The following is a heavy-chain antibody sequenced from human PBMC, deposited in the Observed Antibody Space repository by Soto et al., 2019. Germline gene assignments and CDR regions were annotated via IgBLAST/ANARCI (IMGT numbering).Heavy chain of an antibody. J-gene: IGHJ4*02. Sequence: GASVKVSWKASGYTFTRYDINWGRQATGQGLEWMGWMSPQSGNTGYAQNFQGRVIMTRDTSINTAYLELSSLRSEDTAVYYCARGVDAGLDYWGQGALVTVSS. CDR1: GYTFTRYD. CDR2: MSPQSGNT. V-gene: IGHV1-8*01. D-gene: IGHD6-13*01. CDR3: ARGVDAGLDY.